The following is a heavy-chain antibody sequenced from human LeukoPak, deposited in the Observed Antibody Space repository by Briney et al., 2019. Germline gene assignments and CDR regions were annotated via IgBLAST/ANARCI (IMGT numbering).Heavy chain of an antibody. CDR1: GFTFSSYG. CDR2: ISYDGSNK. Sequence: PGGSLRLSCAASGFTFSSYGMHWVRQAPGKGLEWVAVISYDGSNKYYADSVKGRFTISRDNSKNTLYLQMNSLRPEDTAVYYCAKSPSQATVTTVYRYWGQGTLVTVSS. J-gene: IGHJ4*02. CDR3: AKSPSQATVTTVYRY. V-gene: IGHV3-30*18. D-gene: IGHD4-11*01.